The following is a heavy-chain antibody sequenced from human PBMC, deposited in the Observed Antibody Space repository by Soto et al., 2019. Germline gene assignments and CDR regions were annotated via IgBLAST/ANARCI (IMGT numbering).Heavy chain of an antibody. CDR1: GYSLTSYY. D-gene: IGHD3-10*02. J-gene: IGHJ5*02. V-gene: IGHV1-46*01. CDR3: ARSYVTSRPIDL. CDR2: TNPSDGST. Sequence: ASVKVSCKASGYSLTSYYMHWVRQAPGQGLEWMGITNPSDGSTNYAQKFQGRVTMTSDTSTSTVYMEMSSLRSEDTAVYYCARSYVTSRPIDLWGQGTLVTVSS.